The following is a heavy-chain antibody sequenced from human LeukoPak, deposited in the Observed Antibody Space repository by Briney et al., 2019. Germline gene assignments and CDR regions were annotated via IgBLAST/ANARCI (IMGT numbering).Heavy chain of an antibody. V-gene: IGHV1-69*13. CDR3: ASVDTAATIDY. D-gene: IGHD5-18*01. Sequence: SVKVSCKASGGTFISYAISWVRQAPGQGLEWMGGIIPIFGTANYAQKFQGRVTITADESTSTAYMELSSLRSEDTAVYYCASVDTAATIDYWGQGTLVTVSS. CDR2: IIPIFGTA. J-gene: IGHJ4*02. CDR1: GGTFISYA.